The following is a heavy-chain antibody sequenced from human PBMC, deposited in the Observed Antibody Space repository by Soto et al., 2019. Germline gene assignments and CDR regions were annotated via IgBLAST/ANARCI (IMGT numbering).Heavy chain of an antibody. CDR1: GFSLSTSGVG. J-gene: IGHJ4*02. CDR3: AHTRGYRIIITFGGVIVRDYFDY. Sequence: QITLKESGPTLVKPTQTLTLTCTFSGFSLSTSGVGVGWIRQPPGKALEWLALIYWDDDKRYSPSLKSRLTSTKATPKNQVVLTMPNMDPVDTATYYCAHTRGYRIIITFGGVIVRDYFDYCGQGTLVTVSS. D-gene: IGHD3-16*02. CDR2: IYWDDDK. V-gene: IGHV2-5*02.